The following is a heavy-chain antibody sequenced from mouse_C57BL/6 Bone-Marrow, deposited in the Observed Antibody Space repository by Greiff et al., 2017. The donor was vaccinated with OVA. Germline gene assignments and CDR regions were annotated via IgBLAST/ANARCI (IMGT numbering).Heavy chain of an antibody. V-gene: IGHV1-15*01. CDR1: GYTFTDYE. J-gene: IGHJ2*01. Sequence: VHLVESGAELVRPGASVTLSCKASGYTFTDYEMHWVKQTPVHGLEWIGAIDPETGGTAYNQKFKGKAILTADNSSSTAYMELRSLTSEDSAVYYCTRRRIAPITSVVADYFDYWGQGTTLTVSS. CDR2: IDPETGGT. D-gene: IGHD1-1*01. CDR3: TRRRIAPITSVVADYFDY.